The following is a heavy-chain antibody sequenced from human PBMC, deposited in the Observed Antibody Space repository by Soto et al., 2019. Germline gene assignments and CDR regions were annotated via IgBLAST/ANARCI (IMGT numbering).Heavy chain of an antibody. CDR3: ARVLREYYYLDV. CDR1: GYTFTSYG. V-gene: IGHV1-18*01. CDR2: ISAYNGNT. Sequence: ASVKVSCKASGYTFTSYGISWVRQAPGQGLEWMGWISAYNGNTNYAQKLQVRVTMTTDKSTSTAYMELRSLTSDDTAVYYCARVLREYYYLDVWGKGTTVTVSS. J-gene: IGHJ6*03.